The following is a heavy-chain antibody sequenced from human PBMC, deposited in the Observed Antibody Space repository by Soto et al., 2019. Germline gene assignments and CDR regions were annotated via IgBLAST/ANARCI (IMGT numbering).Heavy chain of an antibody. Sequence: PGWSLRLSCVASGFTFSSYGMHLVRQAPGKGLEWGAVMSYDGSHEYYADSVKGRFTISRDNSKTILYLQMNSLRLEDTAVYYCAKGSVLRVVEAPLAILGGVDVWGEGAMVTVSS. D-gene: IGHD2-8*01. V-gene: IGHV3-33*06. CDR2: MSYDGSHE. CDR3: AKGSVLRVVEAPLAILGGVDV. J-gene: IGHJ6*02. CDR1: GFTFSSYG.